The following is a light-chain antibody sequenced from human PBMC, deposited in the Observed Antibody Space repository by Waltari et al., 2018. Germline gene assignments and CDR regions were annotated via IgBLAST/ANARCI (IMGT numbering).Light chain of an antibody. CDR2: EVT. J-gene: IGLJ1*01. CDR1: SSYVGTYNL. Sequence: QSALTQPASVSGSPGQSITIPCTGTSSYVGTYNLVSWYQQHPGKGPKLMIYEVTKRPSGVSNRFSGSKSGNTASLTISGLQAEDEAEYYCCSYAGSKFYVFGTGTKVTVL. V-gene: IGLV2-23*02. CDR3: CSYAGSKFYV.